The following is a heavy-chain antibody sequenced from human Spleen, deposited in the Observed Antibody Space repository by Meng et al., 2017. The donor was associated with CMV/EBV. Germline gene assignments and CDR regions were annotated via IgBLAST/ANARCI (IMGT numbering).Heavy chain of an antibody. CDR2: IYYSGST. D-gene: IGHD2-21*01. CDR1: GGSVSSGSYY. J-gene: IGHJ3*02. CDR3: ARAQAYTIGAFDI. V-gene: IGHV4-61*01. Sequence: SETLSLTCTVSGGSVSSGSYYWSWIRQPPGKGLEWIGYIYYSGSTNYNPSLKSRVTISVDTSKNQFSLKLSSVTAADTAVYYCARAQAYTIGAFDIWGQGTMVTVSS.